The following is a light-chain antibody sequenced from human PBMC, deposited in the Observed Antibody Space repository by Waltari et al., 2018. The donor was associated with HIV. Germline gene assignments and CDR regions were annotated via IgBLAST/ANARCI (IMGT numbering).Light chain of an antibody. CDR3: HQYSTSAIT. Sequence: SPGTLSLSPGERTTLSCRASQTLNSNYLAWYQQKPGQAPRLVIHGASTRATGIPDRFSGRGSGTDFTLSINRLEPEDSAVYYCHQYSTSAITFGQGTRLEIK. V-gene: IGKV3-20*01. CDR1: QTLNSNY. J-gene: IGKJ5*01. CDR2: GAS.